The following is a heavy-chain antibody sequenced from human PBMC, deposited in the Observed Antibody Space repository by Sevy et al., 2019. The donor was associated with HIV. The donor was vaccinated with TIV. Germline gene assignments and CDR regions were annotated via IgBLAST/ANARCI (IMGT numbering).Heavy chain of an antibody. CDR2: INPNSGDT. CDR1: GYTFSDHF. CDR3: ATHGGYRYESLLDY. D-gene: IGHD5-18*01. J-gene: IGHJ4*02. Sequence: ASVNVSCKASGYTFSDHFIHWVRQAPGQGLEWMGWINPNSGDTKYAQNFHGRVTLTRDTSIGSGYMELTSLRSDDTAVYYCATHGGYRYESLLDYWGQGTLVTVSS. V-gene: IGHV1-2*02.